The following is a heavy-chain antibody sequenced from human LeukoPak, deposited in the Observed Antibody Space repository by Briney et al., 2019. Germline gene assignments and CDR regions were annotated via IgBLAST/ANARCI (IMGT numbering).Heavy chain of an antibody. CDR3: ARERIAAAQNWFDP. V-gene: IGHV1-69*13. Sequence: SVKVSCKASGGTFISYAISWVRQAPGQGLEWMGGIIPIFGTANYAQKFQGRVTITADESTSTAYMELSSLRSEDTAVYYCARERIAAAQNWFDPWGQGTLVTVSS. CDR1: GGTFISYA. D-gene: IGHD6-13*01. CDR2: IIPIFGTA. J-gene: IGHJ5*02.